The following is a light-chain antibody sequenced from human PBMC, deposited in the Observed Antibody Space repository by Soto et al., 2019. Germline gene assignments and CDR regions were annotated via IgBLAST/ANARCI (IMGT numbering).Light chain of an antibody. Sequence: EIVLTQSPGTLSLSPGERATLSCRASQSVRSSYLAWYQQQLGQAPRLLIYGVSNRATGIPDRFSGSGSGSDFTLTISRLESEDFAVYYCQQDGTSPRTFGQGTKVEIK. V-gene: IGKV3-20*01. CDR1: QSVRSSY. CDR2: GVS. J-gene: IGKJ1*01. CDR3: QQDGTSPRT.